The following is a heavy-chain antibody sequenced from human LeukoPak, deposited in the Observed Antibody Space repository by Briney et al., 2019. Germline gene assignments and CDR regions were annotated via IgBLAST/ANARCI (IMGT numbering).Heavy chain of an antibody. CDR2: ISASGGTT. CDR1: GFTFSSYA. D-gene: IGHD6-19*01. Sequence: PGGSLRLSCAASGFTFSSYAMTWVRQSPGKGLEWVSAISASGGTTYYADSVKGRFTISRDNSKNTLYLQMNSLRAEDTAVYYCAEGSRSSGSTYYFDYWGQGTLVTVSS. J-gene: IGHJ4*02. V-gene: IGHV3-23*01. CDR3: AEGSRSSGSTYYFDY.